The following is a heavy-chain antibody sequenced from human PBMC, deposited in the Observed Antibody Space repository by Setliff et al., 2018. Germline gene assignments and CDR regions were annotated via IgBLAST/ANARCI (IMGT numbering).Heavy chain of an antibody. V-gene: IGHV4-39*07. CDR2: IYYRGDT. CDR3: ARAPRYFDPTGSYFDF. Sequence: PETLSLTCTVSGASLSSGTYYWGWIRQPPGKGLEWIGRIYYRGDTYYNASLKGRLTISVDTAQNQFSLKLTSVTAADTAVYYCARAPRYFDPTGSYFDFWSQGTLVTVSS. D-gene: IGHD3-22*01. CDR1: GASLSSGTYY. J-gene: IGHJ4*02.